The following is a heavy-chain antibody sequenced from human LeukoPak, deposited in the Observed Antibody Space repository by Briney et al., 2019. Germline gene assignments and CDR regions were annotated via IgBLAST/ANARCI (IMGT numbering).Heavy chain of an antibody. CDR3: ARRASDSGYDSDNWFDP. CDR1: GYSFTSYW. J-gene: IGHJ5*02. Sequence: GESLKISCKGSGYSFTSYWIGRVRQMPGKGLEQMGIIYPGDSDTRYSPSFQGQVTISADKSISTAYLQWSSLKASDTAMYYCARRASDSGYDSDNWFDPWGQGTLVTVSS. V-gene: IGHV5-51*01. CDR2: IYPGDSDT. D-gene: IGHD5-12*01.